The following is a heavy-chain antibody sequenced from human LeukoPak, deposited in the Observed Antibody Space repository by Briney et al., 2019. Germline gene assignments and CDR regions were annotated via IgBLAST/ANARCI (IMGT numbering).Heavy chain of an antibody. D-gene: IGHD2-2*02. V-gene: IGHV1-46*01. Sequence: GGSVKVSCKASGYTFTSYYMHWVRQAPGQGLEWMGIINPSGGSTSYAQKFQGRVTMTRDTSTSTVYMELSSLRSEDTAVYYCASGLYTCSSTSCYTYRWGQGTLVTVSS. J-gene: IGHJ5*02. CDR1: GYTFTSYY. CDR2: INPSGGST. CDR3: ASGLYTCSSTSCYTYR.